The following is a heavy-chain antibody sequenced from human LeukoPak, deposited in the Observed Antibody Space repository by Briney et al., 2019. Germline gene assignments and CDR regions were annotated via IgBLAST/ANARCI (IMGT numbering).Heavy chain of an antibody. V-gene: IGHV4-39*07. CDR1: GGSISSSSYY. J-gene: IGHJ5*02. Sequence: SETLSLTCTVSGGSISSSSYYWGWIRQPPGKGLEWIGSIYYSGSTYYNPSLKSRVTISVDTSKNQFSLKLSSVTAADTAVYYCAREGSSSNNWFDPWGQGTLVTVSS. D-gene: IGHD6-13*01. CDR3: AREGSSSNNWFDP. CDR2: IYYSGST.